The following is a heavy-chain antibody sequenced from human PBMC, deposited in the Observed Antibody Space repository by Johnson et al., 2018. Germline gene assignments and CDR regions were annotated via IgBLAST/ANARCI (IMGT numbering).Heavy chain of an antibody. CDR3: ARARMPYGDYLEYFQH. J-gene: IGHJ1*01. V-gene: IGHV3-33*01. D-gene: IGHD4-17*01. CDR2: IWYDGSNK. CDR1: GFTFRSYG. Sequence: QVQLVQSGGGVVQPGRSLRLSCVASGFTFRSYGMHWVRQAPGKGLEWVAVIWYDGSNKYYADSVKGRFTISRDNSKNTLYLQMNSLRAEDTAVYYCARARMPYGDYLEYFQHWGQGTLVTVSS.